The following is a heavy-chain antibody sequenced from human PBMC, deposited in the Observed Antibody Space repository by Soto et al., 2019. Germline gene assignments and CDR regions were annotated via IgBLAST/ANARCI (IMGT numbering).Heavy chain of an antibody. CDR1: GGSFSGYY. CDR3: ARTDSSGYYLVY. D-gene: IGHD3-22*01. Sequence: QVQLQQWSAGLLKPSETLSLTCAVYGGSFSGYYWSWIRQPPGKGLEWIGEINHSGSTNYNPSLKSRVTISVDTSKNQFSLKLSSVTAADTAVYYCARTDSSGYYLVYWGQGTLVTVSS. J-gene: IGHJ4*02. V-gene: IGHV4-34*01. CDR2: INHSGST.